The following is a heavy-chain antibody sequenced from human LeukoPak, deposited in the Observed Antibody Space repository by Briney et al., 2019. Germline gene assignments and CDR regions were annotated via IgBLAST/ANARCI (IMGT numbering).Heavy chain of an antibody. CDR2: ISSSGSTI. J-gene: IGHJ4*02. CDR3: ARTYYYDDKGPRFDY. CDR1: GFTFSSYE. D-gene: IGHD3-22*01. Sequence: PGRSLRLSCAASGFTFSSYEVNWVRQAPGKGLEWVSYISSSGSTIYYADSVRGRFTISRDNAKNSLYLQMNSLRAEDTAVYYCARTYYYDDKGPRFDYWGQGTLVTVSS. V-gene: IGHV3-48*03.